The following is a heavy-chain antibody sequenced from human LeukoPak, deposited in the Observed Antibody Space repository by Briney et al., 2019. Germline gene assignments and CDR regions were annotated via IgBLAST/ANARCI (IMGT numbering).Heavy chain of an antibody. CDR3: SKNGLVATTYYFDS. Sequence: GGSLRLSCAASGFTFSSYAMSWVRQAPGKGLECVSIIGGSGGPTYYADSVKGRFTISRDNSENTLILQMNSLRAEDTALYYCSKNGLVATTYYFDSWGQGTLVTVSS. CDR2: IGGSGGPT. D-gene: IGHD5-12*01. CDR1: GFTFSSYA. V-gene: IGHV3-23*01. J-gene: IGHJ4*02.